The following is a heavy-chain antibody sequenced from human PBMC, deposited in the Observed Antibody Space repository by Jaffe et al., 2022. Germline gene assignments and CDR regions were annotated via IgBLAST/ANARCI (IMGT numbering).Heavy chain of an antibody. CDR1: GFTVSSNY. J-gene: IGHJ2*01. Sequence: EVQLVESGGGLVQPGGSLRLSCAASGFTVSSNYMSWVRQAPGKGLEWVSVIYSGGSTYYADSVKGRFTISRHNSKNTLYLQMNSLRAEDTAVYYCARVRRGSGMNWYFDLWGRGTLVTVSS. V-gene: IGHV3-53*04. D-gene: IGHD2-15*01. CDR3: ARVRRGSGMNWYFDL. CDR2: IYSGGST.